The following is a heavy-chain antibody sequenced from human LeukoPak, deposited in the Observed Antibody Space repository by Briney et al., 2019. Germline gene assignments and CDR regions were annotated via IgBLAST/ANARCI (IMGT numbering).Heavy chain of an antibody. V-gene: IGHV3-30-3*01. D-gene: IGHD4-17*01. J-gene: IGHJ4*02. CDR3: ARGPYGDS. CDR1: GFTFSNYA. Sequence: PGGSLRLSCAASGFTFSNYAMYWVRQAPGKGLEWVAVISYDGSNRYYADSVKGRFIISRDNTKNTLYLQMNSLRVEDTAVYYCARGPYGDSWGQGTPVTVSS. CDR2: ISYDGSNR.